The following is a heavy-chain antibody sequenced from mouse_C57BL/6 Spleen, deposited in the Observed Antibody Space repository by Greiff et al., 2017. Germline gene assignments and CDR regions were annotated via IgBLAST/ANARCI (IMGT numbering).Heavy chain of an antibody. Sequence: EVKVVESGGGLVKPGGSLKLSCAASGFTFSSYTMSWVRQTPEKRLEWVATISGGGGNTYYPDSVKGRFTLSRDTAKNTLYLQLSSLRSEDRALFYCERRGYDGSSHYLDYWGQGTTLTVSS. D-gene: IGHD1-1*01. CDR2: ISGGGGNT. J-gene: IGHJ2*01. V-gene: IGHV5-9*01. CDR1: GFTFSSYT. CDR3: ERRGYDGSSHYLDY.